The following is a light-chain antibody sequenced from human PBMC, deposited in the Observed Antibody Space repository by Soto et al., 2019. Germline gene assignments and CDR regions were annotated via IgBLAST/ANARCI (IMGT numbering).Light chain of an antibody. Sequence: DIQMTQSPSSLSASVGDRVTITCRASQSISSYLNWYQQKPGKAPKLLIYAASSLQSGVPSRFSGSGSGTDFTLTISSLQPEDFATXXXXXXXXXXIXFXQGTRLEIK. CDR1: QSISSY. V-gene: IGKV1-39*01. J-gene: IGKJ5*01. CDR3: XXXXXXXIX. CDR2: AAS.